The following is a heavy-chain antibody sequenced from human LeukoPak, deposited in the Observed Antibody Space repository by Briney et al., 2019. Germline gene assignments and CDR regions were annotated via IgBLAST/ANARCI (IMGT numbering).Heavy chain of an antibody. CDR3: ARDPPLWAPSGSWRDY. Sequence: GGSLRLSCAASGFTVSSNYMSWVRQAPGKGLEWVSVIYSGGSTYYEDSLKGRFTISRDNSKNTLSLQMNNPTAAEPAVQYCARDPPLWAPSGSWRDYWGQGTLVTVSS. D-gene: IGHD6-13*01. CDR1: GFTVSSNY. J-gene: IGHJ4*02. V-gene: IGHV3-53*01. CDR2: IYSGGST.